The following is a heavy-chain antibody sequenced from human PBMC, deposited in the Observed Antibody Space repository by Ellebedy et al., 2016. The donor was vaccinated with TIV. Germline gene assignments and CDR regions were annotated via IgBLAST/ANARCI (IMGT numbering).Heavy chain of an antibody. Sequence: MPSETLSLTCTVSGDSIFSSTNYWGWVRQSPGKGLEWVGTIFYDGTTYCNPSLKRRLTISVDTSRNHFSLTLNSVTAADTATYYCARHLGVRAFEYWGPGTMVTVAS. CDR1: GDSIFSSTNY. J-gene: IGHJ3*01. D-gene: IGHD2/OR15-2a*01. CDR3: ARHLGVRAFEY. V-gene: IGHV4-39*02. CDR2: IFYDGTT.